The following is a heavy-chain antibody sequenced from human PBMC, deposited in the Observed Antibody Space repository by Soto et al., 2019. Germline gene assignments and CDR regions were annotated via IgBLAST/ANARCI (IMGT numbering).Heavy chain of an antibody. J-gene: IGHJ6*03. CDR2: INSDGSST. CDR3: ARVNLVPAGIYYYYYMDV. D-gene: IGHD2-2*01. Sequence: GGSLRLSCAASGFTFSSYWMHWVRQAPGKGLVWVSRINSDGSSTSYADSVKGRFTISRDNAKNTLYLQMNSLRAEDTAVYYCARVNLVPAGIYYYYYMDVWGKGTTVTSP. V-gene: IGHV3-74*01. CDR1: GFTFSSYW.